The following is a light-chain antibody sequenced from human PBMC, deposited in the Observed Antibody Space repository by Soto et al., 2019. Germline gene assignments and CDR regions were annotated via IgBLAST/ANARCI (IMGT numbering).Light chain of an antibody. CDR2: DAS. CDR3: QQRSNWPPRIT. CDR1: QRVSSY. V-gene: IGKV3-11*01. Sequence: EIVLTQSPATLSLSPGERATLSCRASQRVSSYLAWYQQKPGQAPRLLIYDASNRATGIPARFSGSGSGTDFTLTISSLEPEDFEVYYCQQRSNWPPRITFGQGTRLEIK. J-gene: IGKJ5*01.